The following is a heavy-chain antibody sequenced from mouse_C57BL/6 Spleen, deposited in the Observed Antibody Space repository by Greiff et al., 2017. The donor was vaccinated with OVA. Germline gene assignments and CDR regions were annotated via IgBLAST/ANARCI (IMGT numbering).Heavy chain of an antibody. D-gene: IGHD1-1*01. Sequence: QVQLQQSGAELVKPGASVKLSCKASGYTFTDYWMHWVKQRPGRGLEWIGRIDPNSGGTNYNEKFKSKATLTVDKSSSTAYMQLSSLTSEDSAVYYCARRGCYFYDDAMDYWGQGTSVTVSS. CDR1: GYTFTDYW. J-gene: IGHJ4*01. CDR2: IDPNSGGT. CDR3: ARRGCYFYDDAMDY. V-gene: IGHV1-72*01.